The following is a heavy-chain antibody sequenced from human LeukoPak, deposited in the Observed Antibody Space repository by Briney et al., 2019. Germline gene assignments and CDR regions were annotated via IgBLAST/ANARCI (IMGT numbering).Heavy chain of an antibody. CDR2: INTDGTTT. D-gene: IGHD3-22*01. CDR1: GFSFSKYW. J-gene: IGHJ4*02. Sequence: PGGSLRLSCAASGFSFSKYWMHWARQAPGKGLMWVSRINTDGTTTDYADSVKGRFTISRDNAKNTVFLQMNRLTVEDRAVYYCLRAHDNDDSSGYSHGYWGQGTPVTVSS. V-gene: IGHV3-74*01. CDR3: LRAHDNDDSSGYSHGY.